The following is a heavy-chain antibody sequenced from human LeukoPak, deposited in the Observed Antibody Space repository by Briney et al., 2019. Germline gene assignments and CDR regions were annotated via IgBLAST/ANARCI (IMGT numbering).Heavy chain of an antibody. CDR3: ARGRGKLFTYYYYYMDV. D-gene: IGHD3-10*01. V-gene: IGHV1-18*01. Sequence: ASVKVSCKASGYTFTSYGISWVRQAPGQGLEWMGWISAYNGNTNYAQKLQGRVTMTTDTSTSTAYMELRSLRSDDTAVYYCARGRGKLFTYYYYYMDVWGTGTTVTVSS. CDR2: ISAYNGNT. J-gene: IGHJ6*03. CDR1: GYTFTSYG.